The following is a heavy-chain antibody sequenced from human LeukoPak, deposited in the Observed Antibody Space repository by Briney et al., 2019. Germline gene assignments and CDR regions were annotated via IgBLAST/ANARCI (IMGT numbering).Heavy chain of an antibody. CDR2: IYNSGST. V-gene: IGHV4-38-2*02. CDR1: GYSFNNVYY. CDR3: ARNISGLGLSSRHAYGPAGAFDI. Sequence: PSETLSLTCTVSGYSFNNVYYWAWIRQPPGKGLEWIGSIYNSGSTSYNPSLKSRATLSLDTSKNQFSLRLTSVTAADTAVYYCARNISGLGLSSRHAYGPAGAFDIWGQGTLVIVSS. D-gene: IGHD1-14*01. J-gene: IGHJ3*02.